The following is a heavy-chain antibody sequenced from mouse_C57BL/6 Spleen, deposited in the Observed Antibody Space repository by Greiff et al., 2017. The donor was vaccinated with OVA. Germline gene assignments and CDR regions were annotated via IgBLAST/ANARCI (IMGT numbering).Heavy chain of an antibody. CDR2: IDPSDSET. CDR1: GYTFTSYW. J-gene: IGHJ2*01. Sequence: QVQLQQPGAELVRPGSSVKLSCKASGYTFTSYWMHWVKQRPIQGLEWIGNIDPSDSETHYNQKFKDKATLTVDKSSSTAYMQLSSLTSEDSAVYYCARGGYGSSSYFDYWGQGTTLTVSS. V-gene: IGHV1-52*01. D-gene: IGHD1-1*01. CDR3: ARGGYGSSSYFDY.